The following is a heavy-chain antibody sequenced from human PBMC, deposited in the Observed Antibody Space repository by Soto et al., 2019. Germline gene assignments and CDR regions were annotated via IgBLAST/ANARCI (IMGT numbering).Heavy chain of an antibody. Sequence: PGGSLRLSCAVSGFTFSSHGMHWVRQAPGKGLEWVAVISNDGSNKYYADPVKGRFTISRDNSKNILYLQMDSLRAEDTAVYYCAKVYDRCGDNPGSMFDYWGQGTPVTVSS. CDR1: GFTFSSHG. V-gene: IGHV3-30*18. CDR3: AKVYDRCGDNPGSMFDY. CDR2: ISNDGSNK. D-gene: IGHD3-22*01. J-gene: IGHJ4*02.